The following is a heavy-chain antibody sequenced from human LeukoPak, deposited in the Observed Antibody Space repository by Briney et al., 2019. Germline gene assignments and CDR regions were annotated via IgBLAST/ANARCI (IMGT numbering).Heavy chain of an antibody. Sequence: SVKVSCKASGGTFSSYAISWVRQAPGQGLEWMGRIIPILGIANYAQKFQGRVTITADKSTSTAYMELSSLRSEDTAVYYCAISYFGWGFDFFILWGKGKMFPVSS. J-gene: IGHJ4*02. CDR1: GGTFSSYA. CDR2: IIPILGIA. D-gene: IGHD3-10*01. V-gene: IGHV1-69*04. CDR3: AISYFGWGFDFFIL.